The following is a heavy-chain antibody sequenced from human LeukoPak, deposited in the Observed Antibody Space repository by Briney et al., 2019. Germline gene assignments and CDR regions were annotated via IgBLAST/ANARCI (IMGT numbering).Heavy chain of an antibody. CDR2: ISGSGAST. CDR1: GFTFSRNA. J-gene: IGHJ4*02. Sequence: PGGSLRLSCVASGFTFSRNAMSWVRQASGKGLEWVSAISGSGASTYHADSVKGRFTISRDNSKYTLFLQMNSLRAEDTAVYYCAKVEEGNSAYGPFDFWGQGTLVTVSS. CDR3: AKVEEGNSAYGPFDF. D-gene: IGHD5-12*01. V-gene: IGHV3-23*01.